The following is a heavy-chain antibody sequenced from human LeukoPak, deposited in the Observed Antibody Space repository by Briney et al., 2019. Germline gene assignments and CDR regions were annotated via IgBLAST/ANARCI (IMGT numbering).Heavy chain of an antibody. CDR1: GFTFSSYA. CDR2: ISGSGGST. D-gene: IGHD3-10*01. CDR3: AKVPTGDQSWYYYMDV. Sequence: GGSLRLSCAASGFTFSSYAMSWVRQAPGKGLEWVSAISGSGGSTYYADSVKGRFTISRDNSKNTLYLQMNSLRAEDTAVYYCAKVPTGDQSWYYYMDVWGKGTTVTVSS. V-gene: IGHV3-23*01. J-gene: IGHJ6*03.